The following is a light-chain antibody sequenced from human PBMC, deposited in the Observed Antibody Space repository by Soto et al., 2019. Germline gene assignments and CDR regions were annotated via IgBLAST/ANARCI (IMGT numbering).Light chain of an antibody. J-gene: IGLJ2*01. CDR3: AAWDDSLSVVV. Sequence: QPVLTQPASASGTPGQRVTISCSGSSSNIGSNYVYWYQQLPGTAPKLLIYRNNQRPSGVPDRFSGSKSGTSASLAISGLRSEDEADYYCAAWDDSLSVVVFGGGTKLTVL. CDR1: SSNIGSNY. CDR2: RNN. V-gene: IGLV1-47*01.